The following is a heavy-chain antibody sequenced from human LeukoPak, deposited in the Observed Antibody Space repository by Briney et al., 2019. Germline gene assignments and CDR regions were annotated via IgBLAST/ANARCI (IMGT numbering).Heavy chain of an antibody. CDR2: ISYDGSNK. CDR3: ARDQGYQYYYDSSGPTDY. V-gene: IGHV3-30*19. D-gene: IGHD3-22*01. J-gene: IGHJ4*02. Sequence: GGSLRLSCAASGFTFSSYGMHWVRQAPGKGLEWVAVISYDGSNKYYADSVKGRFTISRDNSKNTLYLQMNSLRAEDTAVYYCARDQGYQYYYDSSGPTDYWGQGTLVTVSS. CDR1: GFTFSSYG.